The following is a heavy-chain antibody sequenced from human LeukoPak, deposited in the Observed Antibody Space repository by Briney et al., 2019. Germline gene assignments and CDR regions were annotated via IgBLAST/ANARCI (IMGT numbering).Heavy chain of an antibody. V-gene: IGHV3-30*04. CDR1: GFTFSSYA. D-gene: IGHD6-13*01. Sequence: GGSLRLSCAASGFTFSSYAMHWVRQAPGKGLEWVAVISYDGSNKYYADSVKGRFTISRDNSKNTLYLQMNSLRAEDTAVYYCASIAAAGSSFGYWGQGTLVTVSS. CDR3: ASIAAAGSSFGY. J-gene: IGHJ4*02. CDR2: ISYDGSNK.